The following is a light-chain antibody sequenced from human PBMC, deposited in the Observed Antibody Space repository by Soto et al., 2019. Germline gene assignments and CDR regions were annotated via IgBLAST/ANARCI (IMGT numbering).Light chain of an antibody. Sequence: DIQMTQSPSSLSASVGDRVTITCRASQGISNYLAWYQQKPGKVPKLLIYSASTLQSGVPSRFIGSGSGTDFALSISSLQREDVGSYYCQKSKTAPYTFGQGTKLEIK. CDR3: QKSKTAPYT. J-gene: IGKJ2*01. V-gene: IGKV1-27*01. CDR2: SAS. CDR1: QGISNY.